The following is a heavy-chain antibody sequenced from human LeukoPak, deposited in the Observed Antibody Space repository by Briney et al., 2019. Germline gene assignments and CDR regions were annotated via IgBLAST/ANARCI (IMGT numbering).Heavy chain of an antibody. CDR2: ISYDGSNK. Sequence: GGSLRLSCAASGFTFSSYGMHWVRQAPGKGLEWVAVISYDGSNKYYADSVKGRFTISRDNSKNTLYLQMNSLRAEDTAVYYCAKDLRSMDHCFDYWGQGTLVTVSS. D-gene: IGHD2/OR15-2a*01. J-gene: IGHJ4*02. CDR3: AKDLRSMDHCFDY. CDR1: GFTFSSYG. V-gene: IGHV3-30*18.